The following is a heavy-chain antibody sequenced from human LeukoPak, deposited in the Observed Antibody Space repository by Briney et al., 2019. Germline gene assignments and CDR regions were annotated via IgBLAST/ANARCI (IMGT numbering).Heavy chain of an antibody. CDR1: GFIFDDHG. CDR3: AKDTGSPADAITMEDNAFDI. J-gene: IGHJ3*02. CDR2: ISWSSGII. V-gene: IGHV3-9*01. D-gene: IGHD3-3*01. Sequence: GGSLRLSCAASGFIFDDHGMHWVRQAPGKGLEWVSGISWSSGIIGYADSVKGRFTISRDNAKNSLDLQMESLRAEDTAVYYCAKDTGSPADAITMEDNAFDIWGQGTMVTVSS.